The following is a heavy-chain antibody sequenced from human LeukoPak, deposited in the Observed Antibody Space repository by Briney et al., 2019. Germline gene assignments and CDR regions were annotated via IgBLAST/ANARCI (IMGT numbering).Heavy chain of an antibody. J-gene: IGHJ6*03. CDR2: INSDGSST. V-gene: IGHV3-74*01. CDR3: VCGNCGGDFYYYYYYMDV. D-gene: IGHD2-21*02. CDR1: GFTFSDYG. Sequence: PGGSLRLSCAAAGFTFSDYGMNWVRQAPGKGLVWVSRINSDGSSTSYADSVKGRFTISRDNAKNTLYLQMNSLRAEDTAVYYCVCGNCGGDFYYYYYYMDVWGKGTTVTISS.